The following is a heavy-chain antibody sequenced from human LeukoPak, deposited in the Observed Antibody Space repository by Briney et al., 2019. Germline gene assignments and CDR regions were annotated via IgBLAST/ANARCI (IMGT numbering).Heavy chain of an antibody. V-gene: IGHV3-23*01. D-gene: IGHD3-10*01. CDR2: ISGSGSGT. CDR3: TKLSAEVRVILFGAHKEAYYFDS. J-gene: IGHJ4*02. Sequence: PGGSLRLSCAVSGFTLSNYGMTWVRQAPGKGLEWVSGISGSGSGTNYADSVKGRFTISRDNPKKTLYLQMNNLRVDDTAVYFLTKLSAEVRVILFGAHKEAYYFDSWGQGALVTVSS. CDR1: GFTLSNYG.